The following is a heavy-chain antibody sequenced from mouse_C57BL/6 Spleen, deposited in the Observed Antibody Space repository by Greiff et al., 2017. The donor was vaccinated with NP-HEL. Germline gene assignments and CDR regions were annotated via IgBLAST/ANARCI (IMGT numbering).Heavy chain of an antibody. CDR2: ISDGGSYT. CDR1: GFTFSSYA. Sequence: EVQGVESGGGLVKPGGSLKLSCAASGFTFSSYAMSWVRQTPEKRLEWVATISDGGSYTYYPDNVKGRFTISRDNAKNNLYLQMSHLKSEDTAMYYGAREGYYGSSSYFDVWGTRTTVTVSS. J-gene: IGHJ1*03. CDR3: AREGYYGSSSYFDV. V-gene: IGHV5-4*01. D-gene: IGHD1-1*01.